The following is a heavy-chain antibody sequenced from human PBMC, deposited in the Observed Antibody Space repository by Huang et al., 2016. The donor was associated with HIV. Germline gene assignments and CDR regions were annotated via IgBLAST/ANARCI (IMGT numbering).Heavy chain of an antibody. CDR3: ATKADAMDD. D-gene: IGHD2-8*01. CDR2: IRKDGSEK. J-gene: IGHJ6*02. CDR1: TVTFSAYW. Sequence: LVESGGGLVRPGGSLRLSCAGSTVTFSAYWMTWVRQAPGQGLEGVASIRKDGSEKHYVDSVEGRFNISRDNGKKLLFLEMRSLGVDDTAVYFCATKADAMDDWGQGTTVIVSS. V-gene: IGHV3-7*01.